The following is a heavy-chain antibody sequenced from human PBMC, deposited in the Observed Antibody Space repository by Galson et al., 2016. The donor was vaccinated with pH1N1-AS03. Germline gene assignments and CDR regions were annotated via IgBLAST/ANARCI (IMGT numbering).Heavy chain of an antibody. CDR3: ARGGEGVYAFDV. D-gene: IGHD3-16*01. CDR1: GFSISSAYC. V-gene: IGHV4-38-2*01. J-gene: IGHJ3*01. Sequence: TLSLTCVVGGFSISSAYCWGWIRQSPGKGLEWIGTIFHSGRTEYNPPLTSRVAISVDTSKNQFSLELTSVTAAETAVYFCARGGEGVYAFDVWGQGAMVTVSS. CDR2: IFHSGRT.